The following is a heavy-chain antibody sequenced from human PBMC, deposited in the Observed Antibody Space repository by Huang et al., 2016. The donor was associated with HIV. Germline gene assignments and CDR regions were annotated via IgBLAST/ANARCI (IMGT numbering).Heavy chain of an antibody. J-gene: IGHJ4*02. CDR1: VFCLSNYG. Sequence: VQLIESGGGVVQPGKSLRLSCATSVFCLSNYGMHWVRQASGKGLKGVAFIRNDGMKKNYAESVRGRFTVGRDNGNNTLFLQMRSLGVDDTAVYYCARGDYYDSSGYHPGYFDYWGQGILVTVSS. CDR2: IRNDGMKK. D-gene: IGHD3-22*01. CDR3: ARGDYYDSSGYHPGYFDY. V-gene: IGHV3-33*04.